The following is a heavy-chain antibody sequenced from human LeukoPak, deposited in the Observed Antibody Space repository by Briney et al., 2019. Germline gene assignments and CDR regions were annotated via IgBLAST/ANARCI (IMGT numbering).Heavy chain of an antibody. D-gene: IGHD3-3*01. V-gene: IGHV5-51*01. J-gene: IGHJ3*02. CDR3: ARPRYHDLWSGPHAFDI. CDR1: GYNFTNYW. Sequence: GESLKISCKGSGYNFTNYWIGWVRQMPGKGLEWMGIIYPGDSKMRYSPSFQGQVTISAAKSISTASLQWSSLKASDTAMYYCARPRYHDLWSGPHAFDIWGQGTMVTFSS. CDR2: IYPGDSKM.